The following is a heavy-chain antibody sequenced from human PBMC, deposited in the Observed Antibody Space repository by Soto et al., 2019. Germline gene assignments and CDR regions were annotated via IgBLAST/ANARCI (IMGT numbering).Heavy chain of an antibody. Sequence: QITLKESGPTVVKPTETLTLTCTFTGFTLTTSGVGVGWVRQSPGKAPEWLALIYWDDDKRYSTSLKSRLTNRKDSCKSQVVLTMANVDPADTATYYCAHRVLRTVFGLVTTTAIYFDFWGQGTPVVVSS. CDR1: GFTLTTSGVG. J-gene: IGHJ4*02. CDR2: IYWDDDK. V-gene: IGHV2-5*02. D-gene: IGHD3-3*01. CDR3: AHRVLRTVFGLVTTTAIYFDF.